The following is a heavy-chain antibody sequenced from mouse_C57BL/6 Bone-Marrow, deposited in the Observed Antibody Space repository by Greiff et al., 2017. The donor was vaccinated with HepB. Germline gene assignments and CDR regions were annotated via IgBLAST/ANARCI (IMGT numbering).Heavy chain of an antibody. CDR1: GFNIKAYY. D-gene: IGHD1-1*01. Sequence: EVQLQESGAELVKPGASGKLSCTASGFNIKAYYMHWVKQRTEQGLEWIGRIDPEDGETKYAPKFQGKATITADTSSNTAYLQLSSLTSEDTAVYYCASPSTTVVATNWYFGGWGTGTPVTVSS. CDR3: ASPSTTVVATNWYFGG. CDR2: IDPEDGET. V-gene: IGHV14-2*01. J-gene: IGHJ1*03.